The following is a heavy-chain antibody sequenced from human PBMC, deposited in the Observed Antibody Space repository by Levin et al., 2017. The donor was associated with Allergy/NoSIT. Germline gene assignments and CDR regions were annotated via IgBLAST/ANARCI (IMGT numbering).Heavy chain of an antibody. CDR3: ARDWAVAGTFDY. V-gene: IGHV3-30-3*01. D-gene: IGHD6-19*01. CDR1: GFTFSSYA. CDR2: ISYDGSNK. J-gene: IGHJ4*02. Sequence: GGSLRLSCAASGFTFSSYAMHWVRQAPGKGLEWVAVISYDGSNKYYADSVKGRFTISRDNSKNTLYLQMNSLRAEDTAVYYCARDWAVAGTFDYWGQGTLVTVSS.